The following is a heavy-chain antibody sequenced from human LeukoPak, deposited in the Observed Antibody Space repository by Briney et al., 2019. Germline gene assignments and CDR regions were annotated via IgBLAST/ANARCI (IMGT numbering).Heavy chain of an antibody. V-gene: IGHV3-21*04. J-gene: IGHJ4*02. CDR3: AKRGPGSPQSGKYFFDY. D-gene: IGHD3-10*01. CDR2: ISGSSSYI. Sequence: GGSLRLSCAASGFTFSSYSMNWVRQAPGKGLEWVSSISGSSSYIYYADSVKGRFTISRDNAKNTLYLQMNSLRAEDTAVYYCAKRGPGSPQSGKYFFDYWGQGTLVTVSS. CDR1: GFTFSSYS.